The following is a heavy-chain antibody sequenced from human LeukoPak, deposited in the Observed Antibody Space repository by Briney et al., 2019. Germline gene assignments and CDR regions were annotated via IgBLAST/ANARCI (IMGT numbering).Heavy chain of an antibody. CDR3: AKDLGYSSGWYIDY. J-gene: IGHJ4*02. Sequence: GRSLRLSCAASGFTFSSYAMSWVRQAPGKGLEWVSAISGSGGSTYYADSVKGRFTISRDNSKNTLYLQMNSLRAEDTAVYYCAKDLGYSSGWYIDYWGQGTLVTVSS. CDR1: GFTFSSYA. D-gene: IGHD6-19*01. V-gene: IGHV3-23*01. CDR2: ISGSGGST.